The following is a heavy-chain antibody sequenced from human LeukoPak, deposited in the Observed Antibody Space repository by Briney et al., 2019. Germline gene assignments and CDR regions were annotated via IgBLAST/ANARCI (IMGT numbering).Heavy chain of an antibody. CDR3: AREEVSTCYGADWFDP. CDR2: INAGNGNT. J-gene: IGHJ5*02. CDR1: GYTFTSYA. V-gene: IGHV1-3*01. Sequence: ASVKVSCKASGYTFTSYAMHWVRQAPGQRLEWMGWINAGNGNTKYSQKFQGRVTITRDTSASTAYMELSSLRSEDTAVYYCAREEVSTCYGADWFDPWGQGTLVTVSS. D-gene: IGHD4-17*01.